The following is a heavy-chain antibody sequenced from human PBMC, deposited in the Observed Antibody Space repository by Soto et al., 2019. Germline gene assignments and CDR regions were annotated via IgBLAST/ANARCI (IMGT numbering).Heavy chain of an antibody. CDR3: ARDLSWGSNWYYYMDV. Sequence: EVQLVESGGGLVQPGGSLRLSCATSGFILSDCAMNWVRQAPGTGLEWVSYISSSSSVIDYADSVKGRFTVSRDNARNSLYLQRSSLRAEDTAVYYCARDLSWGSNWYYYMDVWGKGTTVTVSS. J-gene: IGHJ6*03. D-gene: IGHD7-27*01. V-gene: IGHV3-48*01. CDR2: ISSSSSVI. CDR1: GFILSDCA.